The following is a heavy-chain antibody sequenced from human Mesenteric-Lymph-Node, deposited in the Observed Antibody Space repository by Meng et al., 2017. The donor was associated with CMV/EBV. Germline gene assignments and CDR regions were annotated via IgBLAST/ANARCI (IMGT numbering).Heavy chain of an antibody. V-gene: IGHV1-2*06. D-gene: IGHD3-10*01. CDR2: INPNSGGT. Sequence: YTFTGYYMHWVRQAPGQGLEWMGRINPNSGGTNYAQKFQGRVAMTRDTSISTAYMELSRLRSDDTAVYYCARAQLWFRELLYNWFDPWGQGTLVTVSS. J-gene: IGHJ5*02. CDR3: ARAQLWFRELLYNWFDP. CDR1: YTFTGYY.